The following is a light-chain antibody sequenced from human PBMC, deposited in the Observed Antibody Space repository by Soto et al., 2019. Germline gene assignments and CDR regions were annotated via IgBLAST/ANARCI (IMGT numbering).Light chain of an antibody. CDR1: QSVRSDY. CDR3: QQYGISPLT. V-gene: IGKV3-20*01. J-gene: IGKJ4*01. Sequence: EIVLTQSPATLSLSPGDRATLSCRASQSVRSDYFAWYQQKPGQAPRVIIFGVSTRATAIPDRFSGSGSGTDFTLTISRLEPEDFALYYCQQYGISPLTFGGGTKVEIK. CDR2: GVS.